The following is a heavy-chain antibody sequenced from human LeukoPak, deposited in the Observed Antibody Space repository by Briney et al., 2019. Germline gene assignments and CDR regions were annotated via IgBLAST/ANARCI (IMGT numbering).Heavy chain of an antibody. CDR1: GFTVSSNY. Sequence: GGSLRLSCAASGFTVSSNYMSWVRQAPGKGLEWVSVIYSGGSTYYADSVKGRFTISRDSSKNTLYLQMNSLRAEDTAVYYCARDPSSSAYRYLDYWGQGTLVTVSS. CDR3: ARDPSSSAYRYLDY. D-gene: IGHD6-13*01. CDR2: IYSGGST. V-gene: IGHV3-53*01. J-gene: IGHJ4*02.